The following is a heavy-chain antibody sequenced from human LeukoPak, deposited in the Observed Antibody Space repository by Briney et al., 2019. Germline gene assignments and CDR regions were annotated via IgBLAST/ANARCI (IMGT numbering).Heavy chain of an antibody. V-gene: IGHV1-69*05. Sequence: VASVQVSCKASGGTFSSYAISWVRQAPGQGLEWMGGITPIFGTANYAQKFQGRVTITTDESTSTAYMGLSSLRSEDTAVYYCARGVSAEYSNYAPWFDPWGQGTLVTVSS. CDR1: GGTFSSYA. CDR3: ARGVSAEYSNYAPWFDP. J-gene: IGHJ5*02. CDR2: ITPIFGTA. D-gene: IGHD4-11*01.